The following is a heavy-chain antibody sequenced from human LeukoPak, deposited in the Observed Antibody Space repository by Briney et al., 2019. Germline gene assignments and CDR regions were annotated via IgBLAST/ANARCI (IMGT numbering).Heavy chain of an antibody. J-gene: IGHJ6*02. D-gene: IGHD3-22*01. CDR3: ARPYRKYYYDSSGYPPGMDV. Sequence: PGGSLRLSCAASGFTVSSNYMSWVRQAPGKGLEWVSVIYSGGSTYYADSVKGRFTISRDNSKNTLYLQMNSLRAEDTAVYYCARPYRKYYYDSSGYPPGMDVWGQGTTVTVSS. CDR2: IYSGGST. V-gene: IGHV3-53*01. CDR1: GFTVSSNY.